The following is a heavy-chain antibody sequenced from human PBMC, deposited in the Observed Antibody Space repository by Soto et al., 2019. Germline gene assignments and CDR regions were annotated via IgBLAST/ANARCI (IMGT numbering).Heavy chain of an antibody. J-gene: IGHJ4*02. D-gene: IGHD6-19*01. Sequence: ASVKVSCKASGYTFTGYYMHWVRQAPGQGLEWMGWINPNSGGTNYAQKFQGRVTMTRDTSISTAYMELSRLRSDDTAVYYCARDLQWLVPYLDYWGQGTLVTVSS. CDR2: INPNSGGT. CDR3: ARDLQWLVPYLDY. V-gene: IGHV1-2*02. CDR1: GYTFTGYY.